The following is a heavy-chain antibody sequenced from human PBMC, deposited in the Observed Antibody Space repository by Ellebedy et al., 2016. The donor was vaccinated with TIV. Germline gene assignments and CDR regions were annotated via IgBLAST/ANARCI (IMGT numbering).Heavy chain of an antibody. D-gene: IGHD3-10*01. CDR1: GGSITSSTYY. J-gene: IGHJ6*02. Sequence: SETLSLTXSVSGGSITSSTYYWGCIRQPPGKRLEWIGSIFYSGTPYYNPSLKSRATISVDTSKTQFSLKVSSVTAADTAVYYCASGQFDDMAVWGQGTTVTVSS. V-gene: IGHV4-39*01. CDR3: ASGQFDDMAV. CDR2: IFYSGTP.